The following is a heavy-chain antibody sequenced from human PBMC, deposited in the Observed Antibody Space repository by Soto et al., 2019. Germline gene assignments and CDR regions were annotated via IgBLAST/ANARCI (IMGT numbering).Heavy chain of an antibody. CDR3: ARGGYSGYAAYFDY. Sequence: QVQLQESGPGLVKPSETLSLTCTVSGGSVSSGSYYWSWIRQPPGKGLEYIGYIYYSGSTNYNPSLKSRVTXXVXTXXNQFALKLSSVTAADTAMYYCARGGYSGYAAYFDYWGQGTLVTVSS. CDR2: IYYSGST. J-gene: IGHJ4*02. CDR1: GGSVSSGSYY. D-gene: IGHD5-12*01. V-gene: IGHV4-61*01.